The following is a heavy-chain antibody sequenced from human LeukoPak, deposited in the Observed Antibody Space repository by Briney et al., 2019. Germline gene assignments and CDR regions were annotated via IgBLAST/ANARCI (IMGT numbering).Heavy chain of an antibody. CDR2: ISYDESDK. V-gene: IGHV3-30*18. D-gene: IGHD2-15*01. J-gene: IGHJ6*02. Sequence: PGRSLRLSSAASGFTSSNYDTHWVRQAPGKRLEWVAAISYDESDKYYADSVKGRLTISRDNSKNTLYLQMNSLRPEDTAVYYCAKGVVAATNAAYDGMDVWGQGTTVTVSS. CDR1: GFTSSNYD. CDR3: AKGVVAATNAAYDGMDV.